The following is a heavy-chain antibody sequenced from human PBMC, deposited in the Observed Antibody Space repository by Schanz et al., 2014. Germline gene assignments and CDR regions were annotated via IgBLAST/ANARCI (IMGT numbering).Heavy chain of an antibody. D-gene: IGHD2-2*01. Sequence: PGGSLRLSCSASGFTFSTFAMHWVRQDPGKGLVWVARINSVGSNTDYADSVTGRFTISRDNAKNTLYLQMKSLRAEDTAVYYCARVKYCTITRCYRTETEGIYYMDVWGKGTTVTVSS. CDR2: INSVGSNT. CDR3: ARVKYCTITRCYRTETEGIYYMDV. V-gene: IGHV3-74*01. CDR1: GFTFSTFA. J-gene: IGHJ6*03.